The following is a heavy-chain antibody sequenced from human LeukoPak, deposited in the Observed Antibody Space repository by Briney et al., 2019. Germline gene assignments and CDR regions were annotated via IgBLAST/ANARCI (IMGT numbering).Heavy chain of an antibody. Sequence: SETLSPTCTVSGGSIWSSDYYWGCIRQFPGTGLEWIGTISDGGSTYYNPSLKSRVIISVDTSKNQFSLKLSSVTAADTAVYYCVRHCCSAPSKRTFDIWGQGTLVTVSS. CDR1: GGSIWSSDYY. J-gene: IGHJ3*02. V-gene: IGHV4-39*01. CDR3: VRHCCSAPSKRTFDI. CDR2: ISDGGST. D-gene: IGHD2-15*01.